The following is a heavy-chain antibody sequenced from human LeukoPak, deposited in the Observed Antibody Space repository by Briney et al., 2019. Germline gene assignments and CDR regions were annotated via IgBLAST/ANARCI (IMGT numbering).Heavy chain of an antibody. CDR3: ARHGAAAGHFYYYGMDV. CDR2: IYYSGNT. J-gene: IGHJ6*02. Sequence: PSETLSLTCTVSGDSISSYYWSWIRQPPGKGLEWIGFIYYSGNTNYSPSLKSRVTISVDTSKNQFSLKLTSVTAADTAMYYCARHGAAAGHFYYYGMDVWGQGTTVTVYS. V-gene: IGHV4-59*08. D-gene: IGHD6-13*01. CDR1: GDSISSYY.